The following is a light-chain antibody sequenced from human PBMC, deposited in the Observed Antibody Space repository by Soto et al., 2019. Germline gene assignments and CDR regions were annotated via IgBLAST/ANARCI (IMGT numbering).Light chain of an antibody. CDR3: SSYTSSSTLV. CDR2: DVS. J-gene: IGLJ1*01. V-gene: IGLV2-14*01. Sequence: QSALTQPASVSGSPGQSITISCTGTRSDVGGYNYVSWYQQHPVKAPKLMIYDVSNRPSGVSNRFSGSKSGNTASLTISGLQAEDAADYYCSSYTSSSTLVFGTGAKLTVL. CDR1: RSDVGGYNY.